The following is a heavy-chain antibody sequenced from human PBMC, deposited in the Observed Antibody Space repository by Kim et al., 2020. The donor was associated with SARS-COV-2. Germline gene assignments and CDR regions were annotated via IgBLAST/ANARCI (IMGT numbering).Heavy chain of an antibody. D-gene: IGHD3-9*01. J-gene: IGHJ4*02. V-gene: IGHV3-9*01. CDR1: GYTFGDYA. CDR3: AKANSHWFFDL. Sequence: GGSLRLSCAASGYTFGDYAMHWVRQAPGKGLEWVSSISWNSGTKDYADSVKGRFAISRDNSKYSLYLQMTSLRPEDTAFYYCAKANSHWFFDLWGQGTLVTVSS. CDR2: ISWNSGTK.